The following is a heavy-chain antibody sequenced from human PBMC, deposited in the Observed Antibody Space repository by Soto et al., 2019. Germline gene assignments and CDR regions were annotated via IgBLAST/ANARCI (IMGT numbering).Heavy chain of an antibody. V-gene: IGHV3-33*01. CDR2: IWYDGNNK. D-gene: IGHD3-22*01. CDR3: ARDPLHYYDSSGSSTVGYYFDY. Sequence: PGGSLRLSCAASGFTFSSYGMHWVRQAPGKGLEWVAVIWYDGNNKYYADSVKGRFTISRDNSKNTLYLQMNSLRAEDTAVYYCARDPLHYYDSSGSSTVGYYFDYWGQGTLVTVSS. J-gene: IGHJ4*02. CDR1: GFTFSSYG.